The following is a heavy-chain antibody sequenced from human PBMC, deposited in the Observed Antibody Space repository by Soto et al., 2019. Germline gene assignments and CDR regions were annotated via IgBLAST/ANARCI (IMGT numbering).Heavy chain of an antibody. CDR1: GYNFSAYY. CDR2: LNPRNGQT. CDR3: ARETDTSMVDY. Sequence: QVQLVRSGAEVKKPGASVKVSCQTSGYNFSAYYFNWVRQAAGQGPEWMGWLNPRNGQTGYVQKFRGRVTMTRDTSIATVYLELSRLTSEDTAIYFCARETDTSMVDYWGQGTLVTVSS. D-gene: IGHD5-18*01. J-gene: IGHJ4*02. V-gene: IGHV1-8*01.